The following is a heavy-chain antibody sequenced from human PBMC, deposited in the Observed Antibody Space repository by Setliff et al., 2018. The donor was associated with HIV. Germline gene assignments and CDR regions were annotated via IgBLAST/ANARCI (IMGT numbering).Heavy chain of an antibody. D-gene: IGHD3-10*01. CDR1: GGSISSSSYY. J-gene: IGHJ4*02. V-gene: IGHV4-61*09. CDR3: TGDYNSGSHRFDY. CDR2: IYPIGSPDYPSGNT. Sequence: SETLSLTCTVSGGSISSSSYYWSWIRQSPRKGLEWIGYIYPIGSPDYPSGNTVYNPSFRSRVTLSLDTSKNQFSLKLTSVTAADAAVYYCTGDYNSGSHRFDYWGQGTPVTVSS.